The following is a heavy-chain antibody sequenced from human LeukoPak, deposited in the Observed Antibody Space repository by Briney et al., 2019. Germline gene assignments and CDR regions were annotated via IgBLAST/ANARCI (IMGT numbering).Heavy chain of an antibody. CDR1: GDSVSSNSVT. CDR3: ARRLTQYDCFDP. J-gene: IGHJ5*02. V-gene: IGHV6-1*01. Sequence: SQTLSLTCAISGDSVSSNSVTWYWIRQSPSRGLEWLGRTYYRSTWYIDYAVSVRGRITVNPDTSKNQFSLHLNSVTPEDTAVYYCARRLTQYDCFDPWGQGILVTVSS. D-gene: IGHD2-2*01. CDR2: TYYRSTWYI.